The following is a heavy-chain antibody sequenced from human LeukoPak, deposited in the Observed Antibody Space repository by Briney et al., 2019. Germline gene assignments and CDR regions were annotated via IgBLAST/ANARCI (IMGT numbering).Heavy chain of an antibody. J-gene: IGHJ3*02. V-gene: IGHV3-74*01. CDR2: INRDWSST. CDR3: AREDSGSWYGYAFDI. Sequence: GGSLRLSCAASGFTFSSYWMHWVRQAPGKGLVWVSRINRDWSSTSYADSVKGRFTISRDNAKNTLYLQMNSLRADYTAVYYCAREDSGSWYGYAFDIWGQGTMVTVSS. CDR1: GFTFSSYW. D-gene: IGHD6-13*01.